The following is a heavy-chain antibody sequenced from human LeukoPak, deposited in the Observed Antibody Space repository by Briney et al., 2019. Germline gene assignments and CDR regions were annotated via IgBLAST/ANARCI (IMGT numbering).Heavy chain of an antibody. Sequence: PSETLSLTCTVSGGSISSYYWSWIRQPAGKGLEWVAHIYTSGSTNYNPSLKSRVTMSVDTSKNQFSLKLSSVTAADTAVYYCARAEAYYDILTGFSTGAFDTWGQGTMVTVSS. J-gene: IGHJ3*02. CDR2: IYTSGST. V-gene: IGHV4-4*07. CDR1: GGSISSYY. D-gene: IGHD3-9*01. CDR3: ARAEAYYDILTGFSTGAFDT.